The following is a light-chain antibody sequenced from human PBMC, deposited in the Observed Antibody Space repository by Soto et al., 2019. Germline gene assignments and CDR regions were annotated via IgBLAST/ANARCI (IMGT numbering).Light chain of an antibody. CDR3: QQYNGWPFT. J-gene: IGKJ2*01. Sequence: EIVMTQSPSTLSVSPGERATLSCRASQSVSSYLAWYQLKPGKAPKLLIYGASTRATGVPARFSGSGSGTEFTLTISSLQSEDFAVYYCQQYNGWPFTFGQGTKLEIK. V-gene: IGKV3-15*01. CDR2: GAS. CDR1: QSVSSY.